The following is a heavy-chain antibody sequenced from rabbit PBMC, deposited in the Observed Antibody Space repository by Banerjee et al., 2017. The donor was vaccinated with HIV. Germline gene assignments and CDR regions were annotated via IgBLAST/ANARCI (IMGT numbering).Heavy chain of an antibody. J-gene: IGHJ4*01. V-gene: IGHV1S40*01. D-gene: IGHD4-1*01. Sequence: QSLEESGGDLVKPGASLTLTCTASGFSFSSSYYMCWVRQAPGKGLEWIACIDAGTSGSTYYATWAKGRFTISKTSSTTVTLQMTSLTAADTATYFCARDQPSGWGTNLWGQGTLVTVS. CDR3: ARDQPSGWGTNL. CDR2: IDAGTSGST. CDR1: GFSFSSSYY.